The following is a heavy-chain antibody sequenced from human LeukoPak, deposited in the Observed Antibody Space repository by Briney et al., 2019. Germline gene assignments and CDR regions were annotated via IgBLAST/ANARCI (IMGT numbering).Heavy chain of an antibody. CDR2: INSEGSTT. D-gene: IGHD5-18*01. Sequence: PGGSLRLSCAASGFTLTNYWMHRVRQAPGKGLVWVSHINSEGSTTTYADSVKGRFTISRDNAKNTVYLQMNTLRAEDTAVYYCARDQGYSLRLWGQGTLVTVSS. CDR3: ARDQGYSLRL. CDR1: GFTLTNYW. V-gene: IGHV3-74*01. J-gene: IGHJ4*02.